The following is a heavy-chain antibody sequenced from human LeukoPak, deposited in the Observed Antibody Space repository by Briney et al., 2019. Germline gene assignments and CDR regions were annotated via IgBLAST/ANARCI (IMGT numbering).Heavy chain of an antibody. J-gene: IGHJ6*03. CDR1: GFTFSSYA. V-gene: IGHV3-21*01. CDR2: ISSSKTYI. D-gene: IGHD6-13*01. CDR3: ARVTSGITGGTYYYYYMDV. Sequence: GGSLRLSCAASGFTFSSYAMHWVRQAPGKGLEWVSSISSSKTYIYYADSVKGRFTISRDNVKNSLYLQMNSLRAEDTAVYYCARVTSGITGGTYYYYYMDVWGKGTTVTVSS.